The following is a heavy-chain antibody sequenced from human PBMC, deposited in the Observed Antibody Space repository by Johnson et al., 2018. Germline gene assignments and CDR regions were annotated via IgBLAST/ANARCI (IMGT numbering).Heavy chain of an antibody. Sequence: VQLQESGGGLVQXGGSLRLXCAASGFTFSSYWMHWVRQAPGKGLVWVSRINSDGSSTSYADSVTGRFTISRDNAKNTLYLQMNSLRAEDTAVYYWARVESSRFGEFRSDAFDIWGQGTMVTVSS. V-gene: IGHV3-74*01. CDR3: ARVESSRFGEFRSDAFDI. J-gene: IGHJ3*02. CDR1: GFTFSSYW. D-gene: IGHD3-10*01. CDR2: INSDGSST.